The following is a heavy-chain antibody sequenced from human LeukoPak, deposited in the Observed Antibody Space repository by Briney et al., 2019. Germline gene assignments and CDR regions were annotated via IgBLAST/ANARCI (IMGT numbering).Heavy chain of an antibody. CDR1: GFTFDDYA. D-gene: IGHD6-13*01. CDR2: ISWNSGSI. J-gene: IGHJ4*02. V-gene: IGHV3-9*01. Sequence: GGSLRLSCAASGFTFDDYAMHWVRQAPGKGLEWVSGISWNSGSIGYADSVKGRFTISRDNAKNSLYLQMNSLRAEDTALYYCAKELPAAGLDYWGQGTLVTVSS. CDR3: AKELPAAGLDY.